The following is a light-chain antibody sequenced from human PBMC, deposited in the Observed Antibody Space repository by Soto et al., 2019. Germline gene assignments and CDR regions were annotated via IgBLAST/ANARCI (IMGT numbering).Light chain of an antibody. CDR1: QSVGNN. V-gene: IGKV3-15*01. Sequence: EIVMTQSPATLSVSPGERTTLSCRASQSVGNNLAWYQQKPGQAPRLLIYGAYTRATGILARFSGSGSGTDFTLTISSLQSEDFAVYYCQHYNYWSPKTFGQGTKVEMK. J-gene: IGKJ1*01. CDR2: GAY. CDR3: QHYNYWSPKT.